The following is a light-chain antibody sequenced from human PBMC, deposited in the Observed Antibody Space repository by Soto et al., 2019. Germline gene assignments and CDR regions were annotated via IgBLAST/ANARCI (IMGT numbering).Light chain of an antibody. Sequence: QSVLTQPPSVSGAPGQRVTISCTGSSSNIGAGYDVHWYQQLPGTAPKLLIYGNSNRPSGVPDRFSGSKSGTSASLAITGLQAEDESDYYCQSYDSSLSPYVFGTGTNVTVL. V-gene: IGLV1-40*01. J-gene: IGLJ1*01. CDR1: SSNIGAGYD. CDR2: GNS. CDR3: QSYDSSLSPYV.